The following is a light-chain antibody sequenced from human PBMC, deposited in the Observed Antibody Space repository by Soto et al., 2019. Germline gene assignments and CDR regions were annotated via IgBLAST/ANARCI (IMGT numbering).Light chain of an antibody. CDR3: QQVSGYPLN. J-gene: IGKJ4*01. CDR2: KAS. Sequence: DIQMTQSPSTLSASIGDRVTITCRASQSISSWLAWYQQKPGRAPKVLIYKASTLKSGVPSRFSGSGSGTEFTLTISSLQPEDFATYYCQQVSGYPLNFGGGTKVDIK. CDR1: QSISSW. V-gene: IGKV1-5*03.